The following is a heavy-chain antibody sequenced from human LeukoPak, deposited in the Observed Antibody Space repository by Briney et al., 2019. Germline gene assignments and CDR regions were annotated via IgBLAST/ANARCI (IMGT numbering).Heavy chain of an antibody. CDR2: INHSGST. CDR1: GGSFSGYY. V-gene: IGHV4-34*01. CDR3: ARDPSSGWYYYYYGMDV. D-gene: IGHD6-19*01. J-gene: IGHJ6*02. Sequence: SETLSLTCAVYGGSFSGYYWSWIRQPPGKGLEWIGEINHSGSTIYNPSLKSRVTISVDTSKNQFSLKLSSVTAADTAVYYCARDPSSGWYYYYYGMDVWGQGTTVTVSS.